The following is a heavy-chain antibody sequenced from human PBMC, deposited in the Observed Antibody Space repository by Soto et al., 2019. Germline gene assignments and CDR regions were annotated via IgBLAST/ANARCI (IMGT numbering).Heavy chain of an antibody. J-gene: IGHJ6*02. CDR2: IYYSGST. D-gene: IGHD3-10*01. Sequence: ETLSLTCTVSGGSISSYYWSWIRQPPGKGLEWIGYIYYSGSTNYNPSLKSRVTISVDTSKNQFSLKLSSVTAADTAVYYCARDKDGYNYYGSGSSMAYYYYGMDVWGQGTTVTVSS. V-gene: IGHV4-59*01. CDR1: GGSISSYY. CDR3: ARDKDGYNYYGSGSSMAYYYYGMDV.